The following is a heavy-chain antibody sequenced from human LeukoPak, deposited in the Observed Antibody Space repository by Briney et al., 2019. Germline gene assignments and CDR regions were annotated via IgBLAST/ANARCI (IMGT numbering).Heavy chain of an antibody. V-gene: IGHV3-21*01. D-gene: IGHD1-26*01. CDR2: ISGSSSYI. J-gene: IGHJ4*02. CDR1: GFTFSTYN. Sequence: GGSLRLSCAASGFTFSTYNMNWVRQAPGKGLEWVSSISGSSSYIYYADSVKGRFSISSDNAKNSLYLQMNSLRAEDTAVYYCARDLLGWELHYFDYWGQGTLVTVSS. CDR3: ARDLLGWELHYFDY.